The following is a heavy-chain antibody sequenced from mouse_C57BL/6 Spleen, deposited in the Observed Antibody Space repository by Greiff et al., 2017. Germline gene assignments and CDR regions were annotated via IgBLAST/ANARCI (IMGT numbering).Heavy chain of an antibody. V-gene: IGHV1-82*01. CDR2: IYPGDGDT. CDR3: ARDDDCYCAMDY. Sequence: QVQLQQSGPELVKPGASVKISCKASGYAFSSSWMNWVKQRPGKGLEWIGRIYPGDGDTNYNGKFKGKATLTADKSSSTAYMQRSSLTSEDSAVYFCARDDDCYCAMDYWGQGTSVTVSS. J-gene: IGHJ4*01. D-gene: IGHD2-3*01. CDR1: GYAFSSSW.